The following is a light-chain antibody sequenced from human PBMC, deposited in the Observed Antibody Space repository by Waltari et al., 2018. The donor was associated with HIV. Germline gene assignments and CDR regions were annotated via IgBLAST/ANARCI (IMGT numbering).Light chain of an antibody. V-gene: IGLV1-47*01. Sequence: QSVLSQPTSMSGAPGQRVTIACSGNTSNTGANLVYWFKHGPDAAPKLLIFSTDRRPSGVPGRVSGSKAATSASLAISGLRPEDEADYYCATWDDKLSTYVFGPGT. CDR1: TSNTGANL. CDR2: STD. CDR3: ATWDDKLSTYV. J-gene: IGLJ1*01.